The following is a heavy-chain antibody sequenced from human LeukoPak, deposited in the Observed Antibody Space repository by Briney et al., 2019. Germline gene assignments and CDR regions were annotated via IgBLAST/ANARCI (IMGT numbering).Heavy chain of an antibody. V-gene: IGHV4-61*02. CDR2: IYTSGST. CDR1: GGSISSGSYY. D-gene: IGHD3-3*01. Sequence: SETLSLTCTVSGGSISSGSYYWSWIRQPAGKGLEWIGRIYTSGSTNYNPSLKSRVTISVDTSKNQFSLKLSSVTAADTAVYYCARDVYDFWSGYYYYFDYWGQGTLVTVSS. J-gene: IGHJ4*02. CDR3: ARDVYDFWSGYYYYFDY.